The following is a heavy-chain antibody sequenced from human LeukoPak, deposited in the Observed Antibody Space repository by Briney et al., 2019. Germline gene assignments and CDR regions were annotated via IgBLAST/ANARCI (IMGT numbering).Heavy chain of an antibody. CDR1: GFTFSSNW. D-gene: IGHD5-12*01. CDR2: IKQDGSQK. CDR3: ASVQGLPLDVFNI. Sequence: GGSLRLSCAASGFTFSSNWMSWVRQAPGKGLEWVANIKQDGSQKYYVDSVKGRFTISRDNAKNSLYLQMDSLRAEDTAVYYCASVQGLPLDVFNIRGQGTMVTVSS. J-gene: IGHJ3*02. V-gene: IGHV3-7*01.